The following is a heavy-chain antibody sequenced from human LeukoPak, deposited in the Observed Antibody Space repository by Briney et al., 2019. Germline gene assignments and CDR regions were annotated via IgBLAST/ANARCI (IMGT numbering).Heavy chain of an antibody. J-gene: IGHJ4*02. D-gene: IGHD5-24*01. V-gene: IGHV4-59*01. Sequence: GSLRLSCAASGFTFSSYAMSWFRQPPGKGPEWIGYIYYSGSTNYNPSLKSRVTISVDTSKNQFSLNLTSVTAADTAVYYCARGMATVYYWGQGTLVSVSS. CDR1: GFTFSSYA. CDR2: IYYSGST. CDR3: ARGMATVYY.